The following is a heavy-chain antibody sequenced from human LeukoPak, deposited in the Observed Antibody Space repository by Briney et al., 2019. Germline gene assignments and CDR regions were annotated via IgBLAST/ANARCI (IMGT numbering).Heavy chain of an antibody. CDR2: IRNKLNSYAT. Sequence: GGSLRLSCAASGFNISGSTMHWVRQASGKGLEWVGRIRNKLNSYATAYAASVKGRFTISRDDSKNTAYLQMNSLKTEDTAVYYCTRPLYSSSSWFDPWGQGTLVTVSS. CDR1: GFNISGST. D-gene: IGHD6-6*01. V-gene: IGHV3-73*01. CDR3: TRPLYSSSSWFDP. J-gene: IGHJ5*02.